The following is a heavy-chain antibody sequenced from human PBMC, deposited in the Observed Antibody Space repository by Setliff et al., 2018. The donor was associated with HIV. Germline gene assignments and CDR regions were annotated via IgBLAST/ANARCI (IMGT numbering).Heavy chain of an antibody. J-gene: IGHJ4*02. V-gene: IGHV4-34*01. CDR1: GGSFSGYY. Sequence: SETLSLTCAVYGGSFSGYYWSWIRQPPGKGLEWIGEINHSGSTNYNPSLKSRVTISVDTSKNQFSLKLSSVTAADTAVYYCARGWLLWFGELSQYFDYWGQGTLVTVSS. CDR3: ARGWLLWFGELSQYFDY. D-gene: IGHD3-10*01. CDR2: INHSGST.